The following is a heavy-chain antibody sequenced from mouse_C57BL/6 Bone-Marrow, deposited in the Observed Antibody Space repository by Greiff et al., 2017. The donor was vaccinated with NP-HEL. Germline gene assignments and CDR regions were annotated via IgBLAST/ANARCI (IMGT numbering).Heavy chain of an antibody. CDR1: GYTFTSYW. D-gene: IGHD1-1*01. Sequence: VKLQQPGTELVKPGASVKLSCKASGYTFTSYWMHWVKQRPGQGLEWIGNINPSNGGTNYNEKFKSKATLTVDKSSSTAYMQLSSLTSEDSAVYYCARWRPFYYYGSSYHYWGQGTTLTVSS. CDR2: INPSNGGT. V-gene: IGHV1-53*01. J-gene: IGHJ2*01. CDR3: ARWRPFYYYGSSYHY.